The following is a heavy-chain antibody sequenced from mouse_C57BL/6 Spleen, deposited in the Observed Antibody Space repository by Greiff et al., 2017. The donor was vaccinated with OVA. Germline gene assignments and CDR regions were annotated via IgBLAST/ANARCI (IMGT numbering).Heavy chain of an antibody. J-gene: IGHJ1*03. D-gene: IGHD4-1*01. CDR1: GYTFTSYW. CDR2: INPSNGGT. CDR3: ARANWDDWYFDV. Sequence: QVQLQQPGTELVKPGASVKLSCKASGYTFTSYWMHWVKQRPGQGLEWIGNINPSNGGTNYNEKFKSKATVTVDKSSSTAYMQLSSLTSENSAVYYCARANWDDWYFDVWGTGTTVTVSS. V-gene: IGHV1-53*01.